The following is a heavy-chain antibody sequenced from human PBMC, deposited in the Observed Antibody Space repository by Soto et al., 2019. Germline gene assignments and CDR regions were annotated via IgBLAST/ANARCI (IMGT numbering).Heavy chain of an antibody. D-gene: IGHD3-3*01. CDR1: GGSFTDHY. CDR2: INHSGIT. V-gene: IGHV4-34*01. J-gene: IGHJ6*02. Sequence: PSETLSLTCAVYGGSFTDHYGTWIRQSQGKGLEWIGEINHSGITYYNTSLKSRVTISVDTSKNQFSLKLRSVTAADTATYYCARGRLDWLLLGYGVDVWGQGTTVT. CDR3: ARGRLDWLLLGYGVDV.